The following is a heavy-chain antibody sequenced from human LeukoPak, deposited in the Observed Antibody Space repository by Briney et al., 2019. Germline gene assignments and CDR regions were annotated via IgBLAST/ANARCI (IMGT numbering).Heavy chain of an antibody. V-gene: IGHV4-31*03. CDR3: ARVRFLEWLPFDY. J-gene: IGHJ4*02. CDR1: GGSISSGDYY. CDR2: IYYSGVT. D-gene: IGHD3-3*01. Sequence: SETLSLTCTVSGGSISSGDYYWSWIRQPPGKGLEWIGSIYYSGVTYYNPSLESRVTISVDTSKNQFSLNLSSVTAADTAVYYCARVRFLEWLPFDYWGQGALVTVSS.